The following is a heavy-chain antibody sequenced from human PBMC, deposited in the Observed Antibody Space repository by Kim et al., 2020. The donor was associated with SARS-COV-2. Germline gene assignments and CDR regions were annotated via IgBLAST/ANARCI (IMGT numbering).Heavy chain of an antibody. CDR3: ARKLPTAGYGMDA. CDR2: IRNKANGYTT. Sequence: GGSLRLSCAASGFTFSDHYMVWVRQAPGKGLEWVGRIRNKANGYTTQYAASVKGRFTISRDDSKNSLYLQMNSLKTEDTAVYYCARKLPTAGYGMDAWGQGTTVTVSS. J-gene: IGHJ6*02. D-gene: IGHD2-2*01. CDR1: GFTFSDHY. V-gene: IGHV3-72*01.